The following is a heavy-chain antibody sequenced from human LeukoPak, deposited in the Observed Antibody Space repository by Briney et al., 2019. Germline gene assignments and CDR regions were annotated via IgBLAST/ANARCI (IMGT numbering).Heavy chain of an antibody. J-gene: IGHJ4*02. D-gene: IGHD6-19*01. V-gene: IGHV4-31*03. CDR3: ARQTYSSGIDY. CDR2: IYYSGST. CDR1: GGSISSGGYY. Sequence: PSQTLSLTCTVSGGSISSGGYYWSWIRQHPGKGLEWIGYIYYSGSTNYNPSLKSRVTISVDTSKNQFSLKLSSVTAADTAVYYCARQTYSSGIDYWGQGTLVTVSS.